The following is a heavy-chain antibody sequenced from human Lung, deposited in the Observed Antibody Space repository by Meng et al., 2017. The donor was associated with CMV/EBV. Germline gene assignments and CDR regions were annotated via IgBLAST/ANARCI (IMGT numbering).Heavy chain of an antibody. J-gene: IGHJ4*02. Sequence: GGPLRLXCAASGFTFDDYGMSWVRQAPEKGLEWVSGINWNGGSTGYADSVKGRFTISRDNAKNSLYLQMNSLRAEDTALYYCARSTGGGWESGYQETLYYFDYXGQGXLVTVSS. CDR1: GFTFDDYG. V-gene: IGHV3-20*04. D-gene: IGHD3-3*01. CDR3: ARSTGGGWESGYQETLYYFDY. CDR2: INWNGGST.